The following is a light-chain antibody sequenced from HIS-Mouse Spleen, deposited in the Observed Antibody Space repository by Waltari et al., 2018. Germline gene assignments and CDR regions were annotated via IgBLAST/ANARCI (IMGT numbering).Light chain of an antibody. Sequence: SYVLTQPPSVSVAPGKTARITCGGNNIGSKSVHWYQQKPGQAPVLVVYDDSDGPSGIPERFSGSNSGNTATLTIRGVEAGDEADYYCQVWDSSSDHVVFGGGTKLTVL. CDR1: NIGSKS. J-gene: IGLJ2*01. CDR2: DDS. CDR3: QVWDSSSDHVV. V-gene: IGLV3-21*03.